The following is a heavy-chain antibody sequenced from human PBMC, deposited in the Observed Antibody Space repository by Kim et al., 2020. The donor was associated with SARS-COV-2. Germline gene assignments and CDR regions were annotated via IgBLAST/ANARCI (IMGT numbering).Heavy chain of an antibody. CDR1: GGTFSSYA. Sequence: SVKVSCKASGGTFSSYAISWVRQAPGQGLEWMGGIIPIFGTANYAQKFQGRVTITADESTSTAYMELSSLRSEDTAVYYCARGEIAAAGYYYYGMDVWGQGTTVTVSS. D-gene: IGHD6-25*01. CDR2: IIPIFGTA. J-gene: IGHJ6*02. CDR3: ARGEIAAAGYYYYGMDV. V-gene: IGHV1-69*13.